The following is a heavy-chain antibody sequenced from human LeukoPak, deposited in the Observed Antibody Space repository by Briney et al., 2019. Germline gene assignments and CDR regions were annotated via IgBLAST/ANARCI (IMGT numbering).Heavy chain of an antibody. CDR3: AVLRIGYYNDVFDI. J-gene: IGHJ3*02. CDR1: GYTFTGYY. Sequence: ASVKLSCKASGYTFTGYYLHWVRQAPGQGLEWMGWINPKSGGTNSAQKFQGRVTMTTDTSISTAYMEISRLRSGDTAVYYCAVLRIGYYNDVFDIWGHGTMVTVSS. V-gene: IGHV1-2*02. CDR2: INPKSGGT. D-gene: IGHD2-8*01.